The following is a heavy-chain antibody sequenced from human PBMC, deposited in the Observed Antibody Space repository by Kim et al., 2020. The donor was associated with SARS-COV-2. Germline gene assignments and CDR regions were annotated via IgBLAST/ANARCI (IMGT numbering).Heavy chain of an antibody. D-gene: IGHD1-26*01. Sequence: GGSLRLSCAASGFTFDDYAMHWVRQAPGKGLEWVSGISWNSGSIGYADSVKGRFTISRDNAKNSLYLQMNSLRAEDTALYYCAKGQGKGSYPLDYWGQGTLVTVSS. J-gene: IGHJ4*02. V-gene: IGHV3-9*01. CDR3: AKGQGKGSYPLDY. CDR1: GFTFDDYA. CDR2: ISWNSGSI.